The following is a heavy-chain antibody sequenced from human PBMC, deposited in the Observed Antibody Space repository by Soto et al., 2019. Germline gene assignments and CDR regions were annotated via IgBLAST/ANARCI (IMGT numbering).Heavy chain of an antibody. Sequence: ASVKVSCKASGYTFTSYDINWVRQATGQGLEWMGWMNPNSGNTGYAQKFQGRVTMTRNTSISTAYMELSSLRSDDTAVYYCARDQGYSGYDWIDYYYYYYIDVWGKGTTVTVSS. CDR2: MNPNSGNT. V-gene: IGHV1-8*01. CDR3: ARDQGYSGYDWIDYYYYYYIDV. D-gene: IGHD5-12*01. CDR1: GYTFTSYD. J-gene: IGHJ6*03.